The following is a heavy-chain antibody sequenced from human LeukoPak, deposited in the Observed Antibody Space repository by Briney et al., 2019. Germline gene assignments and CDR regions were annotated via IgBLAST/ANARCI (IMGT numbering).Heavy chain of an antibody. V-gene: IGHV1-3*01. J-gene: IGHJ4*02. CDR3: ARDLSRDTATDY. CDR2: INAGNGNT. Sequence: ASVKVSCKASGYTFTSYAMHWVRQAPGQRLEWMGWINAGNGNTKYSQKFQGRVTITRDTSASTAYIELSSLRSEDTAVYYCARDLSRDTATDYWGQGTLVTVSS. D-gene: IGHD5-18*01. CDR1: GYTFTSYA.